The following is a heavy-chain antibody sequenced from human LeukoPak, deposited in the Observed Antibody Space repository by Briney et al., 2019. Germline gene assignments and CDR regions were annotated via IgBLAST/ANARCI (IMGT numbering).Heavy chain of an antibody. Sequence: GGSLRLSCAASGFTFSTYAMHWVRQGPGKGLEYVSSISSNGGRTYYAISVKGRCTISRDNSRNTLYLQMGSLRAEDMAVYYCARGGVNVAAAGFDSWGQGEVVTVSS. D-gene: IGHD6-13*01. CDR2: ISSNGGRT. V-gene: IGHV3-64*01. J-gene: IGHJ4*02. CDR3: ARGGVNVAAAGFDS. CDR1: GFTFSTYA.